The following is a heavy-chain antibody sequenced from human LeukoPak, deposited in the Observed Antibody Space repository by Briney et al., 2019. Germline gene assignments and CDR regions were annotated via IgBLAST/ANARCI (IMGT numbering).Heavy chain of an antibody. V-gene: IGHV3-11*06. CDR1: GFTFSDYY. D-gene: IGHD5-18*01. J-gene: IGHJ3*02. CDR2: ISSSSSYT. CDR3: ARGGYSYGYADDAFDI. Sequence: GGSLRLSCAASGFTFSDYYMSWIHQAPGKGLEWVSYISSSSSYTNYADSVKGRFTISRDNAKNSLYLQMNSLRAEDTAVYYCARGGYSYGYADDAFDIWGQGTMVTVSS.